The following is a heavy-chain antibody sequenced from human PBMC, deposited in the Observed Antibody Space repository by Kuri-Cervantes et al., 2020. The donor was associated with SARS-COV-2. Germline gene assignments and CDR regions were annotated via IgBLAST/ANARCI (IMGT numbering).Heavy chain of an antibody. Sequence: SETLSLTCAVYGGSFSGYYWSWIRQPPGKGLEWIGEINHSGSTNYNPSLKSRVTRSVDTSKNQFSLKLSSVTAADTAVYYCARLSTVTDNYGMDVWGQGTTVTVSS. CDR1: GGSFSGYY. CDR2: INHSGST. CDR3: ARLSTVTDNYGMDV. V-gene: IGHV4-34*01. J-gene: IGHJ6*02. D-gene: IGHD4-17*01.